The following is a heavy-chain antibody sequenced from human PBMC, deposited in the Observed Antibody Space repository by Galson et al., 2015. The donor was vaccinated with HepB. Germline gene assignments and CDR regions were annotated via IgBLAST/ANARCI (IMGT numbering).Heavy chain of an antibody. D-gene: IGHD6-25*01. J-gene: IGHJ5*02. Sequence: SCKASGYSFTSYGFSWVRQAPGQGLEWMGWISAYNGDTNYAQKFQGRVTMTTDTSTTTAYMELRSLRSDDTALYYCANAGATIGGWIDPWGQGTLVTVSS. CDR2: ISAYNGDT. CDR1: GYSFTSYG. CDR3: ANAGATIGGWIDP. V-gene: IGHV1-18*01.